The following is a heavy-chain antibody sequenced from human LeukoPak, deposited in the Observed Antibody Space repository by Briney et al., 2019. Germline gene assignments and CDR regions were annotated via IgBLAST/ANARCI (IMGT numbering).Heavy chain of an antibody. Sequence: GGSLRLSCAASGFTVSSNYMSWVRQAPGKGPEWVPVIYSGGSTYYADSVKGRFTISRDNFKNTLYLQMNSLRAEDTAVYYCAREGSGWWVDNWGQGTWSPSPQ. CDR1: GFTVSSNY. D-gene: IGHD6-19*01. V-gene: IGHV3-66*01. J-gene: IGHJ4*02. CDR3: AREGSGWWVDN. CDR2: IYSGGST.